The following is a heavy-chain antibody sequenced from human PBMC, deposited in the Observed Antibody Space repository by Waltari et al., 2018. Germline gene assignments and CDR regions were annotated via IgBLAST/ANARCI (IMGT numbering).Heavy chain of an antibody. D-gene: IGHD6-13*01. J-gene: IGHJ4*02. CDR1: GGSFTSYS. CDR3: AARKGATAVSGYYFES. CDR2: INFTGNT. Sequence: QVQLQQWGAGLLKSSETLSLTCAVYGGSFTSYSCRWLPQSPGKGLEWIGEINFTGNTNHNPSLKSRVTMSIDTSKNQFSLKLSSVTAADTAVYYCAARKGATAVSGYYFESWGRGTLVIVSS. V-gene: IGHV4-34*01.